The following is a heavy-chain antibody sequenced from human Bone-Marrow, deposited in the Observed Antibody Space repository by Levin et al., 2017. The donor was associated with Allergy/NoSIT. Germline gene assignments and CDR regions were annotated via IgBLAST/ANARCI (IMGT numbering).Heavy chain of an antibody. D-gene: IGHD3-3*01. V-gene: IGHV3-72*01. J-gene: IGHJ6*01. CDR3: ARVSFLPQSIRNGYYGNYGFDV. Sequence: GGSLRLSCAASGFRFSDHYMDWVRQAPGKGLEWVGRTRNKANSYTTEFAASVKGRFTISTDDSNNSLYLQMNSLKTEDTAVYYCARVSFLPQSIRNGYYGNYGFDVWGQGTTVTVSS. CDR2: TRNKANSYTT. CDR1: GFRFSDHY.